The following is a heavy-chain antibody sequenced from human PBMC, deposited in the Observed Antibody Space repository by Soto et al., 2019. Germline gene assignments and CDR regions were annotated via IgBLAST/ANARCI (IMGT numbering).Heavy chain of an antibody. V-gene: IGHV4-34*01. CDR2: INHSGST. CDR1: GGSLSGYY. J-gene: IGHJ4*02. Sequence: SETLSLTCAVYGGSLSGYYWSWIRQPPGKGLEWIGEINHSGSTNYNPSLKSRVTISVDTSKNQFSLKLSSVTAADTAVYYCAIEEGGYKHPSYFVYSGQRTLVTV. D-gene: IGHD5-12*01. CDR3: AIEEGGYKHPSYFVY.